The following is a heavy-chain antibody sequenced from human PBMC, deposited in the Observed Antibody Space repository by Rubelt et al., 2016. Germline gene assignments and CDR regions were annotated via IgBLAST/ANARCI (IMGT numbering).Heavy chain of an antibody. V-gene: IGHV3-23*01. Sequence: GLEWVSAISGSGSDTYYADSVKGRFTISRDNSKNTLYLQMNSLRAEDTAVYYCARDISLDYWGQGTLVTVSS. J-gene: IGHJ4*02. CDR2: ISGSGSDT. D-gene: IGHD3-3*02. CDR3: ARDISLDY.